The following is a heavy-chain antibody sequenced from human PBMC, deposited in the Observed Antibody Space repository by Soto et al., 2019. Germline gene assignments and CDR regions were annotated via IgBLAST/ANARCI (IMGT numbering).Heavy chain of an antibody. Sequence: QVHLQESGPGLVKPSETLSLTCTVSGGSISSYYWSWIRQPAGKGLEWIGRIYTSGSTHYIPSLKSRVTVSIDTSKNQFSLKLSTVTAADTAVYYSARQYFYDTSGHGFDIWGLVTMVTPSS. CDR1: GGSISSYY. CDR3: ARQYFYDTSGHGFDI. D-gene: IGHD3-22*01. J-gene: IGHJ3*02. V-gene: IGHV4-4*07. CDR2: IYTSGST.